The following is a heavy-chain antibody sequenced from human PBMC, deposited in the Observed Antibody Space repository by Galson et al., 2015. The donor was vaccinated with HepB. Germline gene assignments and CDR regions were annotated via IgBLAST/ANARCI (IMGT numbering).Heavy chain of an antibody. CDR2: IDSGGST. V-gene: IGHV3-66*02. CDR1: GFTVSSNY. CDR3: ARVTPSGYSSENDY. J-gene: IGHJ4*02. D-gene: IGHD6-25*01. Sequence: SLRLSCAASGFTVSSNYMSWVRQAPGKGLEWVSVIDSGGSTYYADSVKGRFTISRDNSKNTLYLQMNSLRAEDTAVYYCARVTPSGYSSENDYWGQGTLVTVSS.